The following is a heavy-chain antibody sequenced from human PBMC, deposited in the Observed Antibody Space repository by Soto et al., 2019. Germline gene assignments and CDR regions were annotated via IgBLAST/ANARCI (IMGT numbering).Heavy chain of an antibody. CDR1: GYTFTNYG. CDR2: INTYNGNT. J-gene: IGHJ6*02. V-gene: IGHV1-18*01. D-gene: IGHD3-16*01. CDR3: ARDRIMITFGGAPQDYYYYGMDV. Sequence: GASVKVSCKASGYTFTNYGISWVRQAPGQGLEWMGWINTYNGNTNHAQKLQGRVTMTTDTSTSTAYMELRSLRSDDTAVYYCARDRIMITFGGAPQDYYYYGMDVWGQGTTVTVSS.